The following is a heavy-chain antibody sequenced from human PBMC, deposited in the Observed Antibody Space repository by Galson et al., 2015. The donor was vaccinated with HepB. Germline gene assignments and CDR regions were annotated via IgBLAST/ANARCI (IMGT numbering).Heavy chain of an antibody. D-gene: IGHD2-2*01. V-gene: IGHV3-21*01. J-gene: IGHJ4*02. CDR1: GFSFTTYT. CDR3: VKVQPAANWYYFDY. CDR2: ISRDSSYI. Sequence: SLRLSCAASGFSFTTYTMNWVRQAPGKGLEWVSSISRDSSYIYYADSVRGRFTISRDNGKNSLYLQMDSLRAEDTTVYSCVKVQPAANWYYFDYWGQGTLVAVSS.